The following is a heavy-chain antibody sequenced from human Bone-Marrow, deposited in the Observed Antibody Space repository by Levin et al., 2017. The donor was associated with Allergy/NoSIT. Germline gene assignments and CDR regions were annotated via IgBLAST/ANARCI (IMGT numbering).Heavy chain of an antibody. CDR3: ARDHDAGRSGGSCYSVRFDAFDT. V-gene: IGHV4-4*02. J-gene: IGHJ3*02. CDR1: GGSISSSNW. D-gene: IGHD2-15*01. CDR2: IYHSGST. Sequence: SETLSLTCAVSGGSISSSNWWSWVRQPPGKGLEWIGEIYHSGSTNYNPSLKSRVTISVDKSKNQFSLKLSSVTAADTAVYYCARDHDAGRSGGSCYSVRFDAFDTWGQGTMVTVSS.